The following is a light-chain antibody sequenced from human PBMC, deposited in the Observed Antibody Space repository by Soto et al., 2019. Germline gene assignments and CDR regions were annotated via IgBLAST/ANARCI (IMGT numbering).Light chain of an antibody. Sequence: EIVMTQSPATLSVSPGERATLSCRASESVGSNLAWYQQKPGQAPRLLIHGASKRATGIPARFSGSGSGTEFTLTISSLQSEDFAVFYCQQYNQWPITFGQGTRLEIK. CDR1: ESVGSN. CDR3: QQYNQWPIT. J-gene: IGKJ5*01. CDR2: GAS. V-gene: IGKV3-15*01.